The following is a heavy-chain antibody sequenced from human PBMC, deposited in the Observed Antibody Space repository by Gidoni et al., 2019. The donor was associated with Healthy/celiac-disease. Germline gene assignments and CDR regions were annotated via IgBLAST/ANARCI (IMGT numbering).Heavy chain of an antibody. CDR2: ISAYNVTT. Sequence: QVQLVQSGAEVKKPGASVKVSCKASGYTFTSYGISWVRQALGQGLEWMGWISAYNVTTNYAQKFQGRVTMTTDKSTSTAYRGLRSLRSNDTAVYYCARVIKWFGELFADYWAREPWSPSPQ. D-gene: IGHD3-10*01. J-gene: IGHJ4*02. V-gene: IGHV1-18*01. CDR3: ARVIKWFGELFADY. CDR1: GYTFTSYG.